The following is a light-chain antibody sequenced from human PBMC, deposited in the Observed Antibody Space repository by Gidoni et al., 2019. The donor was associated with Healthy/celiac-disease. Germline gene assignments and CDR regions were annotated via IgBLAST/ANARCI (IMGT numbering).Light chain of an antibody. Sequence: QSALPQPPSASGSPGQSVTISCTGTSSDVGGYNYVSWYQRHPGKAPKLMIYEVSKRPSGVPDRFSGSKSGNTASLTVSGLQAEDEADYYCSSYAGSNNYVFGGGTKLTVL. J-gene: IGLJ3*02. CDR3: SSYAGSNNYV. CDR2: EVS. V-gene: IGLV2-8*01. CDR1: SSDVGGYNY.